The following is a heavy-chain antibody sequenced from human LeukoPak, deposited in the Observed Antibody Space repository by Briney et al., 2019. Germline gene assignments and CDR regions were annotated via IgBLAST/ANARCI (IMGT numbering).Heavy chain of an antibody. Sequence: GGSLRLSCAASGFTFSNYAMSWVRQAPGKGLEWVSAISGSGSDTYYADSVKGRFTISRDNSKNTLYLQMNSLRVEDTAVYHCVRQAGRAGGQWGQGTLIAVSS. J-gene: IGHJ4*02. CDR1: GFTFSNYA. D-gene: IGHD3-10*01. V-gene: IGHV3-23*01. CDR2: ISGSGSDT. CDR3: VRQAGRAGGQ.